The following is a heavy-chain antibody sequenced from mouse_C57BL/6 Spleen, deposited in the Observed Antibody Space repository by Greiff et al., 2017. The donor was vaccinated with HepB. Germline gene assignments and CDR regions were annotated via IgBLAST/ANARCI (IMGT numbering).Heavy chain of an antibody. CDR2: IYPSDSET. CDR3: AREKSNPFAY. J-gene: IGHJ3*01. CDR1: GYTFTSYW. D-gene: IGHD2-5*01. Sequence: QVQLQQPGAELVRPGSSVKLSCKASGYTFTSYWMDWVKQRPGQGLEWIGNIYPSDSETHYNQKFKDKATLTVDKSSSTAYMQLSSLTSEDSAVYYCAREKSNPFAYWGQGTLVTVSA. V-gene: IGHV1-61*01.